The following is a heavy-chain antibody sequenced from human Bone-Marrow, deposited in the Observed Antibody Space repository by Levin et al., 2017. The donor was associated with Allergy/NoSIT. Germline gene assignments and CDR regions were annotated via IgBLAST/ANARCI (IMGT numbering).Heavy chain of an antibody. Sequence: PGGSLRLSCAASGFTFSSYSMTWIRQAPGKGLEWVSYISSSSSRKYCADSVKGRFTISRDNAKNSLYLQMNSLRAEDTALYSCARSGGHDSLLALDSWGRGRMVTTSS. V-gene: IGHV3-48*04. D-gene: IGHD5-12*01. CDR1: GFTFSSYS. J-gene: IGHJ3*02. CDR3: ARSGGHDSLLALDS. CDR2: ISSSSSRK.